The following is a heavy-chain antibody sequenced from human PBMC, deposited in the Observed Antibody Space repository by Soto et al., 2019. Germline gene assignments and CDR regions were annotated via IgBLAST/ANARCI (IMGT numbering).Heavy chain of an antibody. V-gene: IGHV4-30-4*01. Sequence: QVQLPESGPGLVKPSQTLSLTCTVSGGSISSGDYYWSWIRQPPGKGLEWIGYIYYSGSTYYNPSLKCRVTISVDTSKNQFSLKLSSVTAADTAVYYCARGNWSYWYFDLWGRGTLVTVSS. CDR3: ARGNWSYWYFDL. D-gene: IGHD1-1*01. CDR2: IYYSGST. J-gene: IGHJ2*01. CDR1: GGSISSGDYY.